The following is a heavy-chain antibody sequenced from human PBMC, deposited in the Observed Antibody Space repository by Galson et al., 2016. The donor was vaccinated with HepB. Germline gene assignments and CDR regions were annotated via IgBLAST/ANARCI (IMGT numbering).Heavy chain of an antibody. J-gene: IGHJ4*02. D-gene: IGHD3-10*01. CDR1: GFSLGTGGVG. CDR3: AHNIGWGCDWFGFDF. Sequence: PALVKPTQTLTLTCAVSGFSLGTGGVGVGWIRQPPGKALEWLALIYWNDDDRYSPSLKNRLTITKDSYKNQVVLTMTYMDPADTAIYFCAHNIGWGCDWFGFDFWGQGTLVTVSS. CDR2: IYWNDDD. V-gene: IGHV2-5*01.